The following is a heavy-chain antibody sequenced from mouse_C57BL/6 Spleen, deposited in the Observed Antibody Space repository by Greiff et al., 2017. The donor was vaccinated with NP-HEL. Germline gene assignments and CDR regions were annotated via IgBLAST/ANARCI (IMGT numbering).Heavy chain of an antibody. CDR2: INPGSGGT. V-gene: IGHV1-54*01. CDR1: GYAFTNYL. J-gene: IGHJ4*01. CDR3: ARSAGTGAMDY. D-gene: IGHD4-1*01. Sequence: QVQLKESGAELVRPGTSVKVSCKASGYAFTNYLIEWVKQRPGQGLEWIGVINPGSGGTNYNEKFKGKATLTADKSSSTAYMQLSSLTSEDSAVYFCARSAGTGAMDYWGQGTSVTVSS.